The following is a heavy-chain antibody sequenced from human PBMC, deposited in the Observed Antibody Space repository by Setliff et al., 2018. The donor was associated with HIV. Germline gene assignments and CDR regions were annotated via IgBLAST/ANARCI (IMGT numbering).Heavy chain of an antibody. CDR3: AKLGRGSYDFWSGPRDAFDI. CDR2: INPNSGGT. V-gene: IGHV1-2*06. D-gene: IGHD3-3*01. CDR1: GYTFTNYY. Sequence: ASVKVSCKTSGYTFTNYYIHWVRQAPGQGLEWMGRINPNSGGTNYAQKFQGRVTITADKSTSTAYMELSSLRSEDTAVYYCAKLGRGSYDFWSGPRDAFDIWGQGTMVTVSS. J-gene: IGHJ3*02.